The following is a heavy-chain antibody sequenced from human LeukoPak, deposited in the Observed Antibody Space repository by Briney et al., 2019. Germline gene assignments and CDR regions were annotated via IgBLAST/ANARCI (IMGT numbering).Heavy chain of an antibody. Sequence: GASVKVSCKASGGTFSSYAISWVRQAPGQGLEWMGGIIPIFGTANYAQKFQGRVTITADESTSTAYMELSSLRSEDTAVYYCARDRKVPAATNWFDPWGQGTLVTVSS. V-gene: IGHV1-69*13. CDR3: ARDRKVPAATNWFDP. D-gene: IGHD2-2*01. J-gene: IGHJ5*02. CDR2: IIPIFGTA. CDR1: GGTFSSYA.